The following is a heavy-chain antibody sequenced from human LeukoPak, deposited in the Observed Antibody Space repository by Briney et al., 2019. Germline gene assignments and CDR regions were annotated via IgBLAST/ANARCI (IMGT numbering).Heavy chain of an antibody. V-gene: IGHV4-59*01. Sequence: PSETLSLTCTISGGSISSYYRTWIRQPPGKGLEWIGYIYYSGSTNYNPSLKSRVIISVDTSKKQFSLKMGSVTAADTAVYYCARGIRYFDWHHFDYWGQGTLVTVSS. CDR1: GGSISSYY. CDR3: ARGIRYFDWHHFDY. CDR2: IYYSGST. J-gene: IGHJ4*02. D-gene: IGHD3-9*01.